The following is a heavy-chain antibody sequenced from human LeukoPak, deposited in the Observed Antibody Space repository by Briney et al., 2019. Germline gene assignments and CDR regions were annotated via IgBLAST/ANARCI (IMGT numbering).Heavy chain of an antibody. J-gene: IGHJ2*01. CDR3: ARDLGSGWPYWYFDL. CDR1: GASISGHY. CDR2: IHYSGTT. V-gene: IGHV4-59*11. Sequence: PSETLSLTCTVSGASISGHYWSWIRQPPGKGLEWIAYIHYSGTTNSHPSLKSRVTISVDTSKNQFSLYLRSVTAAGTAVYYCARDLGSGWPYWYFDLWGRGTLVTVSS. D-gene: IGHD6-19*01.